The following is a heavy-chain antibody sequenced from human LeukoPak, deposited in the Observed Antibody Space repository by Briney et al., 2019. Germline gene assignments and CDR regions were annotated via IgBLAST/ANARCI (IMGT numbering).Heavy chain of an antibody. CDR2: INSDGSST. Sequence: GGSLRLSCAASGFTFSSYWMHWVRQAPGKGLVWVSRINSDGSSTNYADSVKGRFTISRDNAKNTLYLQMNSLRAEDTAVYYCARESPYFYFDYWGQGTLVTVSS. J-gene: IGHJ4*02. CDR1: GFTFSSYW. V-gene: IGHV3-74*01. CDR3: ARESPYFYFDY. D-gene: IGHD3-9*01.